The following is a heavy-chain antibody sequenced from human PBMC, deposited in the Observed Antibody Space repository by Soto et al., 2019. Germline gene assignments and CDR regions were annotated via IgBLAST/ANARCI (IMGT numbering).Heavy chain of an antibody. CDR1: GGSFSGYY. Sequence: QVQLQQWGAGLLKPSETLSLTCAVYGGSFSGYYWSWIRQPPGKGLEWIGEINHSGSTNYNPSLTSRVTISVDTSKNQFSLKLSSVPAADTAVYYCASAAPRYCSGGSCYSGRAYWGLGTLVPVSS. CDR3: ASAAPRYCSGGSCYSGRAY. V-gene: IGHV4-34*01. CDR2: INHSGST. J-gene: IGHJ4*02. D-gene: IGHD2-15*01.